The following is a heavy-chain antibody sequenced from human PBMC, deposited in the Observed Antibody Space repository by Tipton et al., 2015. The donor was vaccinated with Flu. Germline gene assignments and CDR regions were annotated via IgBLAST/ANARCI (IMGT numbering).Heavy chain of an antibody. J-gene: IGHJ6*02. D-gene: IGHD2-8*01. CDR2: ISAYNGDT. CDR3: ARVGCQRCTNVVWDYYYGLDV. Sequence: QVQLVQSGAEVKKPGASVKVSCKASGYSFTSYSISWVRQAPGQGLEWMGWISAYNGDTNYAQKLQGRVTMTSDTSTTTAYMELRSLRSDDAAVYYCARVGCQRCTNVVWDYYYGLDVWGQGTTVTVSS. CDR1: GYSFTSYS. V-gene: IGHV1-18*01.